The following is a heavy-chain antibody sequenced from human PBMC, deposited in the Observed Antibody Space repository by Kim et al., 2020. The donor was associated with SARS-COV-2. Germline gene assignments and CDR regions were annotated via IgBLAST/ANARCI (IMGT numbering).Heavy chain of an antibody. J-gene: IGHJ6*02. D-gene: IGHD1-1*01. Sequence: SVKGRFTFSRDTAKNSLYLQMDSLRTEDTALYYCAKDLLRRTTTNYGLDDWGQGTTVTVSS. CDR3: AKDLLRRTTTNYGLDD. V-gene: IGHV3-9*01.